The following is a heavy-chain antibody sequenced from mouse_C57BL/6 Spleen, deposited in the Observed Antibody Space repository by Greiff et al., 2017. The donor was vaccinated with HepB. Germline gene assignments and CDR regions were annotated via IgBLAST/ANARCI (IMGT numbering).Heavy chain of an antibody. J-gene: IGHJ2*01. V-gene: IGHV3-6*01. CDR3: ARDGGGTDY. CDR1: GYSITSGYY. D-gene: IGHD1-1*02. CDR2: ISYDGSN. Sequence: EVKLQESGPGLVKPSQSLSLTCSVTGYSITSGYYWNWIRQFPGNKLEWMGYISYDGSNNYNPSLKNRISITRDTSKNQFFLKLNSVTTEDTATYYCARDGGGTDYWGQGTTLTVSS.